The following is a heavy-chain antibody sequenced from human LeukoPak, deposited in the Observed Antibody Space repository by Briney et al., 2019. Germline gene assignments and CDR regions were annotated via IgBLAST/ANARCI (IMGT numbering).Heavy chain of an antibody. J-gene: IGHJ4*02. D-gene: IGHD3-10*01. V-gene: IGHV3-21*01. CDR3: ARAWGSGSYYRGSEY. CDR1: GFTFSTYS. Sequence: PGGCLRLSCAASGFTFSTYSMNWVRQAPGKGLEWVSSMSSSSTYIYYEDSVKGRFTISRDDAKNSLYLQMNSLRAEDTAAYYCARAWGSGSYYRGSEYWGQGTLVTLSS. CDR2: MSSSSTYI.